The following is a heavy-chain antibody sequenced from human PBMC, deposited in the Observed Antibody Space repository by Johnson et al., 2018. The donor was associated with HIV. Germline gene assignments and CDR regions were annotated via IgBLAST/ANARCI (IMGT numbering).Heavy chain of an antibody. V-gene: IGHV3-30*03. CDR3: ASLGLDLLVKAPLSVVFDAFDI. CDR1: GFTFSSYG. CDR2: ISYDGSNK. Sequence: QVQLVESGGGVVQPGRSLRLSCAASGFTFSSYGMHWVRQAPGKGLEWVAVISYDGSNKYYADSVKGRFIISRDTSKNTLYLQMNSLRAEDTAVYYCASLGLDLLVKAPLSVVFDAFDIWGQGTRVTVSS. J-gene: IGHJ3*02. D-gene: IGHD3-16*01.